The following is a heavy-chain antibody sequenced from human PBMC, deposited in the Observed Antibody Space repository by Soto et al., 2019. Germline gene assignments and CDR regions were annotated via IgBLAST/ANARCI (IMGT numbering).Heavy chain of an antibody. CDR1: GGSISSGGYY. CDR3: ARESSSSCHDY. J-gene: IGHJ4*02. Sequence: SETLSLTCTVSGGSISSGGYYWSWIRQHPGKGLEWIGYIYYIGNTYYNPSLKSRVTISIDTSKNQFSLKLSSVTAADTAVYYCARESSSSCHDYWGQGTLVTVSS. D-gene: IGHD6-13*01. CDR2: IYYIGNT. V-gene: IGHV4-31*03.